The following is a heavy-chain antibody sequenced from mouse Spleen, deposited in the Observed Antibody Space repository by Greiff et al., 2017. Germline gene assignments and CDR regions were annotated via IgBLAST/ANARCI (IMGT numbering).Heavy chain of an antibody. D-gene: IGHD1-1*01. Sequence: EVQLQQSGPGLVKPSQSLSLTCSVTGYSITSGYYWNWIRQFPGNKLEWMGYISYDGSNNYNPSLKNRISITRDTSKNQFFLKLNSVTTEDTATYYCARVPFITTVVATSYYAMDYWGQGTSVTVSS. CDR1: GYSITSGYY. V-gene: IGHV3-6*01. J-gene: IGHJ4*01. CDR2: ISYDGSN. CDR3: ARVPFITTVVATSYYAMDY.